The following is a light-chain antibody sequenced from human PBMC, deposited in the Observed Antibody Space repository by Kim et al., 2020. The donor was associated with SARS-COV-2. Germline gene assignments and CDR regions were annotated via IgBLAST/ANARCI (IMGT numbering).Light chain of an antibody. J-gene: IGKJ2*01. CDR3: HQYNSYPYT. Sequence: DIQMTQSPSSLSAAVGDRVTITCRASQGIGNFLAWFQQKPGKAPKPLIYHASNLQSGVPSRFGDSGSGTVFTLTISSLRPEDFATYYCHQYNSYPYTFGQGTKLEI. CDR1: QGIGNF. V-gene: IGKV1-16*01. CDR2: HAS.